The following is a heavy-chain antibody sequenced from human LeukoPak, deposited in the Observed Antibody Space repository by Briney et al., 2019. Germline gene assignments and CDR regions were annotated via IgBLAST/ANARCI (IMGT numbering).Heavy chain of an antibody. CDR1: GGSISSYY. J-gene: IGHJ4*02. CDR3: SRHGSSYSFDC. V-gene: IGHV4-59*08. Sequence: SETLSLTCTVSGGSISSYYWSWIRQPPGKGLEWIGYIHYSGSTNYNPSLKSRVTMSVDTSKNQFSLKLNYVTAADTAVYHCSRHGSSYSFDCWGQGTLVTVSS. CDR2: IHYSGST. D-gene: IGHD6-13*01.